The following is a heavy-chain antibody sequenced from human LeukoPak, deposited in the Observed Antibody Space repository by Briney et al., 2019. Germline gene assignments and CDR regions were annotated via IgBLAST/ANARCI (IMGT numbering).Heavy chain of an antibody. CDR3: AKDRKVVPVGDV. CDR2: ISGSGGST. Sequence: SGGSLRLSCAASGFTFSSYAMSWVRQAPGKGLEWVSAISGSGGSTYNADSVKGRFTIFRDNSKNTLYLQMNSLRAEDTAVYYCAKDRKVVPVGDVWGQGTTVTVSS. J-gene: IGHJ6*02. CDR1: GFTFSSYA. V-gene: IGHV3-23*01. D-gene: IGHD2-15*01.